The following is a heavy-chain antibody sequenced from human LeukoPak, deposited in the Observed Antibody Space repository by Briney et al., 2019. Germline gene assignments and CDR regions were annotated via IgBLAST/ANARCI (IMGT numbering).Heavy chain of an antibody. V-gene: IGHV4-59*08. J-gene: IGHJ4*02. CDR3: ARLDWNGDYYFDY. Sequence: SETLSLTCTVSGGSISSYYWSWIRQPPGKGLEWIGYIYYSGSTNYNPSLKSRVTISVDTSKNQFSLKLSSETAADTAVYYCARLDWNGDYYFDYWGQGTLVTVSS. CDR2: IYYSGST. D-gene: IGHD1-1*01. CDR1: GGSISSYY.